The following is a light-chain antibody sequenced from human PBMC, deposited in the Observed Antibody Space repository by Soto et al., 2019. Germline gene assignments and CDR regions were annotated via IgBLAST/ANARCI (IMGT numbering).Light chain of an antibody. V-gene: IGKV1-5*01. CDR2: DAS. J-gene: IGKJ5*01. CDR3: QQYGNSPIT. Sequence: DIQMTQSPSTLSASVGDRVTITCRASQSISSWLAWYQRKPGKAPKLLIYDASSLESGVPSRFSGSGSGTEFTLTISSLQPEDFAVYYCQQYGNSPITFGQGTRLEIK. CDR1: QSISSW.